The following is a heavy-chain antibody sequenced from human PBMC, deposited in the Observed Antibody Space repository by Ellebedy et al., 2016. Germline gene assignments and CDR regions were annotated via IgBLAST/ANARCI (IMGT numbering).Heavy chain of an antibody. D-gene: IGHD2-2*01. CDR3: ARDGEDIVVVPVGMDV. CDR2: ISAYNGNT. Sequence: ASVKVSCKASGYTFTSYGISWVRQAPGQGLEWMGWISAYNGNTNYAQKLQGRVTMTTDTSTSTAYMELRSLRSDDTAVYYCARDGEDIVVVPVGMDVWGQGTTVTVSS. V-gene: IGHV1-18*01. J-gene: IGHJ6*02. CDR1: GYTFTSYG.